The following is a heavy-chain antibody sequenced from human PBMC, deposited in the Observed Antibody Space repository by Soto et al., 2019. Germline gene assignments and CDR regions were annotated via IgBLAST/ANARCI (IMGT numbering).Heavy chain of an antibody. Sequence: ASVKVSCKAFGYTFTSYGIGRVRKTPGKGLEWMGWISAYNGNTNYAQKLQGRVTMTTDTSTSTAYMELRSLRSDDTAVYYCARGGVHGYYYDSSGYYLNWFDPWGQGTLVTVSS. CDR1: GYTFTSYG. D-gene: IGHD3-22*01. J-gene: IGHJ5*02. V-gene: IGHV1-18*01. CDR2: ISAYNGNT. CDR3: ARGGVHGYYYDSSGYYLNWFDP.